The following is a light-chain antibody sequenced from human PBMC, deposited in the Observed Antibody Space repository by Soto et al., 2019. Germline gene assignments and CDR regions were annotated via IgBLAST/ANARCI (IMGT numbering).Light chain of an antibody. CDR2: DAS. V-gene: IGKV1-5*01. Sequence: DIQMYQSPSTLSASVGDRVTITCRASQSISSWLAWYQQKPGKAPKLLIYDASSLESGVPSRFSGSGSGTEFTLTISSLQPGDFATYYCQQYNSYSWTFGQGTKVDIK. J-gene: IGKJ1*01. CDR1: QSISSW. CDR3: QQYNSYSWT.